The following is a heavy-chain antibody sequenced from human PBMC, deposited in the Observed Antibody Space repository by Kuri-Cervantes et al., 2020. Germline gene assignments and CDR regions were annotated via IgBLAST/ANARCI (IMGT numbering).Heavy chain of an antibody. J-gene: IGHJ4*02. CDR3: AKVSEQLPPDY. CDR1: GFTFDDYA. Sequence: LSLTSAASGFTFDDYAMHWVRQAPGKGLEWVSGISWNSGSIGYADSVKGRFTISRDNSKNTLYLQMNSLRAEDTAVYYCAKVSEQLPPDYWGQGTLVTVSS. D-gene: IGHD5-18*01. V-gene: IGHV3-9*01. CDR2: ISWNSGSI.